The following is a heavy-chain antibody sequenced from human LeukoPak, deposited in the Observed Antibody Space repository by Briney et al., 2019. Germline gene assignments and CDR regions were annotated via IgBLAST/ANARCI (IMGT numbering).Heavy chain of an antibody. CDR1: GYSISSGYY. J-gene: IGHJ4*02. CDR3: VSDLSGYFYFGY. D-gene: IGHD5-12*01. Sequence: SETLSLTCTVSGYSISSGYYWGWIRPPPGKGLEWVGIIYHSGSTYYNPSLKSRVTISVDTFKNHFSMKLSSVTAADTAVYYFVSDLSGYFYFGYWGQGTLVTVSS. V-gene: IGHV4-38-2*02. CDR2: IYHSGST.